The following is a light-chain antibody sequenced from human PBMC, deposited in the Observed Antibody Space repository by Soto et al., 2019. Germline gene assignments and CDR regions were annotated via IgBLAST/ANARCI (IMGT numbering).Light chain of an antibody. J-gene: IGLJ3*02. CDR3: SSYTSSTTWV. CDR1: SSDVGGYNY. Sequence: QSALTQPASVSGSPGQPITISCTGTSSDVGGYNYVSWYQQHPGKAPKLMIYGVSNRPSGVSSRFSGSKSGNTASLTISALQAEDEADYYCSSYTSSTTWVFGGGTKLTVL. V-gene: IGLV2-14*01. CDR2: GVS.